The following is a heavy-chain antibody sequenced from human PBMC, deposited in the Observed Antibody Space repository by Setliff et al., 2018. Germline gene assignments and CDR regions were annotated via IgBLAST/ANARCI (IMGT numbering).Heavy chain of an antibody. D-gene: IGHD6-25*01. Sequence: GEYLRLSCAASGFTFSTYSMHWVRQAPGKGLEWVSSISDSSIYIYYVDSVKGRFTISRDNAQNSLYLQMDSLRAEDTAVYYCARSPANGGHDAFDVWGQGTMVTVSS. CDR2: ISDSSIYI. CDR3: ARSPANGGHDAFDV. CDR1: GFTFSTYS. V-gene: IGHV3-21*01. J-gene: IGHJ3*01.